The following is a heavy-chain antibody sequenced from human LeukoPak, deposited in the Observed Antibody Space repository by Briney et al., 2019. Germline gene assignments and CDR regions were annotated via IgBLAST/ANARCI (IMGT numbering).Heavy chain of an antibody. V-gene: IGHV1-24*01. Sequence: ASVTVSCKVYGYSLTELSMHWVRQTLGKGVEWMGAFYVGQSDTIYAQKFQGRITLTADSSTDAAYMELTSLRAEDTALYYCASFVPASDSSDFYIHAFHIWGRGTLVTVSS. CDR3: ASFVPASDSSDFYIHAFHI. D-gene: IGHD3-22*01. CDR2: FYVGQSDT. J-gene: IGHJ3*02. CDR1: GYSLTELS.